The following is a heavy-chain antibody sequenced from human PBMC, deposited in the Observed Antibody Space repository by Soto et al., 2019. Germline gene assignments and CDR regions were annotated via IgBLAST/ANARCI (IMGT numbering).Heavy chain of an antibody. CDR3: AKAFRPMATPNNWFDP. Sequence: QVQLVQSGAEVKKPGSSVKVSCKASGGTFSSYAISWVRQAPGQGLEWMGGIIPIFGTANYAQKFQGRVTITADESTSTDYMELSSLTSEDTAVYYCAKAFRPMATPNNWFDPWGQGTLVTVSS. D-gene: IGHD5-12*01. CDR2: IIPIFGTA. J-gene: IGHJ5*02. CDR1: GGTFSSYA. V-gene: IGHV1-69*12.